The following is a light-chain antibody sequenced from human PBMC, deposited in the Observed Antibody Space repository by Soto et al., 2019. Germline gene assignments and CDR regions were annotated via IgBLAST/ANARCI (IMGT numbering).Light chain of an antibody. V-gene: IGKV1-5*01. J-gene: IGKJ1*01. CDR2: DVS. Sequence: DIQMTQSPSTLSASMGDRVTITCRASQSIGYWLAWYQQKPGKAPNLLIYDVSSLESGVPSRFSGSGSGTEFILTISSLQPDDFATYYCQQYDSYSWTFGQGTKVDIK. CDR3: QQYDSYSWT. CDR1: QSIGYW.